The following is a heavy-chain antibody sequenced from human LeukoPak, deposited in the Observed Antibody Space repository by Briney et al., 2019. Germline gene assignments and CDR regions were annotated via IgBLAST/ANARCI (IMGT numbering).Heavy chain of an antibody. J-gene: IGHJ4*02. D-gene: IGHD3-22*01. CDR3: AKVPLTDSSGYPPDY. Sequence: PGGSLRLSCAASGFTFSSYAMSWVRQAPGKGLEWVSAISGSGVSTYYADSVKGRFTIARDNSKNTLYLQMNSLRAEDTAVYYCAKVPLTDSSGYPPDYWGQGTLVTVSS. CDR1: GFTFSSYA. V-gene: IGHV3-23*01. CDR2: ISGSGVST.